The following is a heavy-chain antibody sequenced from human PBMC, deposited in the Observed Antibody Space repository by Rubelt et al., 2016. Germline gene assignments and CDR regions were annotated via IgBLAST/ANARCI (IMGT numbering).Heavy chain of an antibody. Sequence: EVQLVESGGGVVQPGGSLRLSCAASGITFSNYRMTWVRQAPGKGLEWVSSISSTSSYIYYADSVKGRFTISRDNAKNSLYLQMNSRGDEDTAVDYCARTSSSSCDYWGQGTLVTVSS. V-gene: IGHV3-21*01. CDR2: ISSTSSYI. CDR3: ARTSSSSCDY. J-gene: IGHJ4*02. D-gene: IGHD6-6*01. CDR1: GITFSNYR.